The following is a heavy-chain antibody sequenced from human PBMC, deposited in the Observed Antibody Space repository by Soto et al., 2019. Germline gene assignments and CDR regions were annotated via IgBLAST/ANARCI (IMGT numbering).Heavy chain of an antibody. CDR2: IYYSGST. V-gene: IGHV4-59*01. CDR3: ARDLPTTWRAAGRFDP. CDR1: GGSISSYY. Sequence: SETLSLTCTVSGGSISSYYWSWIRQPPGKGLEWIGYIYYSGSTNYNPSLKSRVTISVDTSKNQFSLKLSSVTAADTAVYYCARDLPTTWRAAGRFDPWGQGTLVTVSS. D-gene: IGHD6-13*01. J-gene: IGHJ5*02.